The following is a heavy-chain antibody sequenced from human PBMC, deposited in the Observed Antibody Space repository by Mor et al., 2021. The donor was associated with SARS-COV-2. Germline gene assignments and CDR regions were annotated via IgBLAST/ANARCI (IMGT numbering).Heavy chain of an antibody. CDR2: ISGSGGSL. D-gene: IGHD2-2*02. Sequence: VSSISGSGGSLYYADSVKGRFTISRDNSENTVFLQMSSLRAEDTAVYYCAKQSGIPYYTYFDFWGPGTLVTVSS. J-gene: IGHJ4*02. CDR3: AKQSGIPYYTYFDF. V-gene: IGHV3-23*01.